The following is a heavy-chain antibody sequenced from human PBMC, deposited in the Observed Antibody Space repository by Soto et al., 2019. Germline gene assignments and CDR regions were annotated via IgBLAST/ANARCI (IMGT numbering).Heavy chain of an antibody. Sequence: ESGGGVVQPGRSLRLSCAASGFTFSSYGMHWVRQAPGKGLEWVAVIWYDGSNKYYADSVKGRFTISRDNSKNTLDLQMNSRRAEDTAVYYCARDPMEYDDYVWGSYRQGYYFDYWGQGTLVTVSS. CDR1: GFTFSSYG. J-gene: IGHJ4*02. CDR3: ARDPMEYDDYVWGSYRQGYYFDY. V-gene: IGHV3-33*01. CDR2: IWYDGSNK. D-gene: IGHD3-16*02.